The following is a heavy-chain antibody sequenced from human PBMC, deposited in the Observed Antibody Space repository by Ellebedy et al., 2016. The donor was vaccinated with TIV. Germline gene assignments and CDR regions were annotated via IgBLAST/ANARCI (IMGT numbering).Heavy chain of an antibody. D-gene: IGHD3-22*01. CDR2: ISYDGSNK. Sequence: GESLKISXAASGFTFSSYGMHWVRQAPGKGLEWVAVISYDGSNKYYADSVKGRFTISRDNSKNTLYLQMNSLRAEDTAVYYCARDPQRITMIVYGMDVWGQGTTVTVSS. CDR1: GFTFSSYG. J-gene: IGHJ6*02. V-gene: IGHV3-30*03. CDR3: ARDPQRITMIVYGMDV.